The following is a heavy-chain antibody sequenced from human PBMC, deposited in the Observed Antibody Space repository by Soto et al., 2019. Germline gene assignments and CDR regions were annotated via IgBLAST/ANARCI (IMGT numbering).Heavy chain of an antibody. J-gene: IGHJ4*02. Sequence: EVQLVESGGGLVQPGGSLRLSCAASGFTFSSYAMHWVRQAPGKGLEYVSAISGNGGSTYYANSVKGRFTISRDNSKNTLYLQMGSLRAEDMAVYYCARRGYGLHFEYWGQGTLFTVSS. CDR1: GFTFSSYA. V-gene: IGHV3-64*01. CDR2: ISGNGGST. CDR3: ARRGYGLHFEY. D-gene: IGHD5-18*01.